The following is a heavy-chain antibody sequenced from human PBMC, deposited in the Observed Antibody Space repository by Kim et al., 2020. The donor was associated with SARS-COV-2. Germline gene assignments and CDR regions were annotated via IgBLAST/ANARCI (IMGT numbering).Heavy chain of an antibody. CDR3: AKGYCSSTSCHSPPFDY. D-gene: IGHD2-2*01. J-gene: IGHJ4*02. V-gene: IGHV3-23*01. Sequence: VKGRFTISRDNSKNTLYLQMNSLRAEDTAVYYCAKGYCSSTSCHSPPFDYWGQGTLVTVSS.